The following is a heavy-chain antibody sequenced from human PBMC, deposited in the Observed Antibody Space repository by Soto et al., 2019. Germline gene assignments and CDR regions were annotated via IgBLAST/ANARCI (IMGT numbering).Heavy chain of an antibody. CDR2: IKSKTDGGTT. J-gene: IGHJ4*02. CDR1: GFTFSNAW. V-gene: IGHV3-15*07. D-gene: IGHD6-13*01. Sequence: GGSLRLSCAASGFTFSNAWMNWVRQAPGKGLEWVGRIKSKTDGGTTDYAAPVKGRFTISRDDSKNTLYLQMNSLKTEDTAVYYCTTARYSSSWYGRKEGLDYWGQGTLVTVSS. CDR3: TTARYSSSWYGRKEGLDY.